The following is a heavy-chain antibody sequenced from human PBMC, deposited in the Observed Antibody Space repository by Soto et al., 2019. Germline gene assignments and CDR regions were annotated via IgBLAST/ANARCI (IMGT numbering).Heavy chain of an antibody. CDR3: ARDRVAGIWGDAFDI. V-gene: IGHV1-18*04. CDR1: GYTFTNHG. Sequence: ASVKVSCKTSGYTFTNHGINWVRQAPGQGLEWMGWINPYNANTNYAQKLQGRVTMTTDTSTSTAYMDLRSLTSDDTAVYYRARDRVAGIWGDAFDIWGQGTVVTVSS. D-gene: IGHD3-16*01. J-gene: IGHJ3*02. CDR2: INPYNANT.